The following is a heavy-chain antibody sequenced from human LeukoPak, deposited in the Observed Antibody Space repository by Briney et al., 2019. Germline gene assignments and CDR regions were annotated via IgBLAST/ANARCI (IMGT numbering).Heavy chain of an antibody. V-gene: IGHV3-53*01. D-gene: IGHD1-26*01. J-gene: IGHJ4*02. Sequence: GRSLRLSCAASGITFSSYGMHWVRQAPGKGLEWVSVIYSGGTTYHADSVKGRFTISRDNSKNTLYLQMNSLRVEDTAVYYCARETGSYLGHWGQGTLVTVSS. CDR3: ARETGSYLGH. CDR1: GITFSSYG. CDR2: IYSGGTT.